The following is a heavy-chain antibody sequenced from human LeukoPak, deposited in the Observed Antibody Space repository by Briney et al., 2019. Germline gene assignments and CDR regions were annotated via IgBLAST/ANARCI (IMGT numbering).Heavy chain of an antibody. J-gene: IGHJ4*02. CDR1: GFTLSSYA. D-gene: IGHD2-15*01. Sequence: GGSLRLSCAASGFTLSSYAMSWVRQGPGKGLEWVSAISVSGNTYHADSVKGGFTISRDSSKNTLYLQMNSLRAEDAAVYYCAKAPVTTCSGAYCYPFDYWGQGTLVTVSS. CDR2: ISVSGNT. V-gene: IGHV3-23*01. CDR3: AKAPVTTCSGAYCYPFDY.